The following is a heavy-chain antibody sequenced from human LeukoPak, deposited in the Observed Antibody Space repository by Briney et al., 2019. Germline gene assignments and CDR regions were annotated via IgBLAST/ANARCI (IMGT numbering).Heavy chain of an antibody. Sequence: SETLSLTCTVSGGSISSYYWSWIRQPAGKGLEWIGRIYTSGSTNYNPSLKSRVTMSVDTSKNQFSLKLSSVTAADTAVYYCARDRATVVTLHAFDIWGQGTMVTVSS. CDR1: GGSISSYY. V-gene: IGHV4-4*07. CDR3: ARDRATVVTLHAFDI. CDR2: IYTSGST. D-gene: IGHD4-23*01. J-gene: IGHJ3*02.